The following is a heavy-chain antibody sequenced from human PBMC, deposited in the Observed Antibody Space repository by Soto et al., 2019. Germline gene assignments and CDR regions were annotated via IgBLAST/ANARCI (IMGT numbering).Heavy chain of an antibody. CDR2: IIPILGIA. CDR3: ARDHSSWAVDI. J-gene: IGHJ3*02. D-gene: IGHD2-15*01. CDR1: GGTFSSYT. Sequence: QVQLVQSGAEVKKPGSSVKVSCKASGGTFSSYTISWVRQAPGQGLEWMGRIIPILGIANYAQKFQGRVTITADKSTSTAYMELSSLRSDDSAVYCCARDHSSWAVDIWGQGTMVTVSS. V-gene: IGHV1-69*08.